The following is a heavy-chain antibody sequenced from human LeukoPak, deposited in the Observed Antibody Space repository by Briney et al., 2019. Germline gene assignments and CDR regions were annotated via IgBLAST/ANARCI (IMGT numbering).Heavy chain of an antibody. D-gene: IGHD2-2*01. CDR3: AKAKGREYQLPLGYMDV. V-gene: IGHV4-59*01. J-gene: IGHJ6*03. CDR2: VFYSGNT. CDR1: GGSMSPYY. Sequence: SETLSLTCTVSGGSMSPYYWNWIRQAPGKGLEWIGYVFYSGNTYYNPSLRGRVTISIDTSKSQFSLNLSSVTAADTAVYYCAKAKGREYQLPLGYMDVWGKGTTVTVSS.